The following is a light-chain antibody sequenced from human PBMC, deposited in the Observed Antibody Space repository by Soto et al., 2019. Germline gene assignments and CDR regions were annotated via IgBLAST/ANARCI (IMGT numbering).Light chain of an antibody. CDR1: QDISIF. CDR2: TAS. Sequence: DIQLTQSPSFLSASVGDRVTITCRPSQDISIFLAWYQQKPGKAPKLLIYTASTLQSGVPSRFSGSGSGTEFTLTISSLQPEDFATYYCQQLNSYPLTFGGGTTVEIK. V-gene: IGKV1-9*01. CDR3: QQLNSYPLT. J-gene: IGKJ4*01.